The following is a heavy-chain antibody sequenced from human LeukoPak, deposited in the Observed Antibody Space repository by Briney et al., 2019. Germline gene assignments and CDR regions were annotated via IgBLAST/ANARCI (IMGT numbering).Heavy chain of an antibody. D-gene: IGHD3-22*01. J-gene: IGHJ4*02. Sequence: PSETLSLTCTVSGGSISSYYWSWIRQPPGKGLEWIGYIYYSGSTNYNPSLKSRVTISVDTSKNQFFLKLSSVTAADTAVYYCARGRDSSGYDYWGQGTLVTVSS. CDR3: ARGRDSSGYDY. CDR1: GGSISSYY. CDR2: IYYSGST. V-gene: IGHV4-59*08.